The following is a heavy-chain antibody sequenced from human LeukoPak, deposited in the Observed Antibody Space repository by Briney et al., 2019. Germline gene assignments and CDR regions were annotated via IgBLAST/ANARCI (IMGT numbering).Heavy chain of an antibody. D-gene: IGHD3-3*01. J-gene: IGHJ4*02. V-gene: IGHV3-30*02. CDR1: GFTFSSYG. Sequence: GGSLRLSCAASGFTFSSYGMHWVRQAPGKGLEWVAFIRYDGSNKYYADSVKGRFTISRDNSKNTLYLQMNSLRAEDTAVYYCAKKRDRFGVVISHPGYWGQGTLVTVSS. CDR2: IRYDGSNK. CDR3: AKKRDRFGVVISHPGY.